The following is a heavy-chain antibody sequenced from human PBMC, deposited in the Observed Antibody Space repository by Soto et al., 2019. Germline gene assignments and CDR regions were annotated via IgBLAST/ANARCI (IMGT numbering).Heavy chain of an antibody. CDR2: IKQDGSET. Sequence: ESGGGLVQPGGYLRLSCAASGFTFSGHWMSWVRQAPGKGLEWVAHIKQDGSETFYVGSVKGRFTISRDNAKNSLDLQMNSLRAEDTALYYCARDRAFCSGTNCRRGSIYYYYMDVWGNGTTVTVSS. J-gene: IGHJ6*03. CDR1: GFTFSGHW. V-gene: IGHV3-7*01. CDR3: ARDRAFCSGTNCRRGSIYYYYMDV. D-gene: IGHD2-2*01.